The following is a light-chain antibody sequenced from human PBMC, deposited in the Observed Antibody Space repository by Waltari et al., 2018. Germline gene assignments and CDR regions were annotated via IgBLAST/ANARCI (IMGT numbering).Light chain of an antibody. CDR2: EPN. CDR1: ASNIGNNY. CDR3: GTCDHRLSAWV. V-gene: IGLV1-51*02. Sequence: QSVLTQPPSVSAAPGQKVTISCSGSASNIGNNYVSWYQQFPGTAPKVLIYEPNTGPSGIPDRFSCSKSGTSATLGITGLQTGDEADDYCGTCDHRLSAWVFGGGTMLTVL. J-gene: IGLJ3*02.